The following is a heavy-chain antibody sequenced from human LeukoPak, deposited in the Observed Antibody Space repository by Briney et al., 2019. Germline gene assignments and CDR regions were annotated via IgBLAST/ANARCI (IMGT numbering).Heavy chain of an antibody. CDR2: MSRDGSIT. Sequence: GGSLRLSCVASGFTFSDYYMHWVRQAPGKGPVWVSHMSRDGSITDHADSVKGRFTISRDNAQGTLYLQMNSLRAEDTAVYYCGRGGVVASIDIWGQGTMVTVSS. CDR1: GFTFSDYY. V-gene: IGHV3-74*01. J-gene: IGHJ3*02. CDR3: GRGGVVASIDI. D-gene: IGHD2-21*01.